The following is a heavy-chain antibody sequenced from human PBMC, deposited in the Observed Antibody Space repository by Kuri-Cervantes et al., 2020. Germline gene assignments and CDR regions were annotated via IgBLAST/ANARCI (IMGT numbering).Heavy chain of an antibody. V-gene: IGHV4-31*03. D-gene: IGHD3-16*01. CDR1: GSSISSGGYY. J-gene: IGHJ6*02. CDR2: IYYSGSS. Sequence: SETLSLTCTVSGSSISSGGYYWSWIRQHPGKGLEWIGYIYYSGSSYYNPSLKSRVGISLDTSKNHFSLKLNSVTAADTAVYYCARGKMIAFGGRYHFYGMDVWGQGTTVTVSS. CDR3: ARGKMIAFGGRYHFYGMDV.